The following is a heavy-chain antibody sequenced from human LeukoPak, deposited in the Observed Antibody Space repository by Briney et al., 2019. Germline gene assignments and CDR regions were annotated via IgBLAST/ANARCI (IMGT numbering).Heavy chain of an antibody. J-gene: IGHJ4*02. D-gene: IGHD5-24*01. CDR3: AIRDGHTDH. CDR1: GYTFTNYA. Sequence: GASVKVSCKTSGYTFTNYAMHWVRQAPGQTSEWLAWINPANGYTRYSQHFQDRVTVSSDTSADTVYMELSSLRSEDKAIYYCAIRDGHTDHWGQGTLVTVSS. CDR2: INPANGYT. V-gene: IGHV1-3*03.